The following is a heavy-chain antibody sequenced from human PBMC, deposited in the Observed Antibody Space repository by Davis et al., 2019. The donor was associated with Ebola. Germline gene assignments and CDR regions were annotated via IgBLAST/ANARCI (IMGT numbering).Heavy chain of an antibody. J-gene: IGHJ2*01. CDR1: GFSLSNARMG. CDR2: IFSNDEK. Sequence: SGPTLVKPTETLTLTCTVSGFSLSNARMGVSWIRQPPGKALEWLAHIFSNDEKSYSTSLKSRLTISKDTSKSQVVLTMTNMDPVDTATYYCARMNLDSNYERYFDLWGRGTLVTVSS. V-gene: IGHV2-26*01. CDR3: ARMNLDSNYERYFDL. D-gene: IGHD4-11*01.